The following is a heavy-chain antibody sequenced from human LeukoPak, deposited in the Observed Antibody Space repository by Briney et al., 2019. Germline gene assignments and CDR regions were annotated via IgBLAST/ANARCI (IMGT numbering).Heavy chain of an antibody. CDR3: ARDGITMVRGVINGAFDI. Sequence: SETLSLTCTVSGGSISRYYWSWIRQPPGKGLEWIGYIYYSGSTNYNPSLKSRVTISVDTPKNQFSLKLSSVTAADTAVYYCARDGITMVRGVINGAFDIWGQGTMVTVSS. CDR1: GGSISRYY. J-gene: IGHJ3*02. V-gene: IGHV4-59*01. D-gene: IGHD3-10*01. CDR2: IYYSGST.